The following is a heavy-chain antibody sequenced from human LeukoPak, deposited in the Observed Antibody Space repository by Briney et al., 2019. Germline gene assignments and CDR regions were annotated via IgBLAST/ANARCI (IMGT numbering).Heavy chain of an antibody. CDR3: VRVGSCSGGSCSSYAFDV. CDR1: GYSFNGYY. J-gene: IGHJ3*01. V-gene: IGHV1-2*02. Sequence: ASVKVSCKASGYSFNGYYMHWVRQAPGQGLEWMGWINPNSGGTNFAQKFLGRVTMTRDTSISTAYMELSSLRSDDTAVFYCVRVGSCSGGSCSSYAFDVWGQGTMVTVSA. D-gene: IGHD2-15*01. CDR2: INPNSGGT.